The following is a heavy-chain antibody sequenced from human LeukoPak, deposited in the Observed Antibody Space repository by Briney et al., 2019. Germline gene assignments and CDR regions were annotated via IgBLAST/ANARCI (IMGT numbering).Heavy chain of an antibody. D-gene: IGHD3-16*02. CDR1: GGSISSYY. CDR2: IYYSGST. V-gene: IGHV4-59*01. Sequence: PSETLSLTCTVSGGSISSYYWSWIRQPPGKGLEWIGYIYYSGSTNYNPSLKSRVTISVDTSKNQLSLKLSSVTAADTAVYYCARDSYIVGAFDIWGQGTMVTVSS. CDR3: ARDSYIVGAFDI. J-gene: IGHJ3*02.